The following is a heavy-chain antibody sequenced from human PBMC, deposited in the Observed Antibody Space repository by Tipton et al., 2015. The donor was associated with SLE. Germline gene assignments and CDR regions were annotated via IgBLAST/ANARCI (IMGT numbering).Heavy chain of an antibody. Sequence: TLSLTCSVSGDSMNNYYWSWIRQPAGMPLEWIGRIYKTGITNYNPPLKSRVTISVDTSKNQFSLKLSSVTAADTAVYYCARDGGGYNPYYYYYGMDVWGQGTTVTVSS. D-gene: IGHD5-24*01. V-gene: IGHV4-4*07. J-gene: IGHJ6*02. CDR3: ARDGGGYNPYYYYYGMDV. CDR2: IYKTGIT. CDR1: GDSMNNYY.